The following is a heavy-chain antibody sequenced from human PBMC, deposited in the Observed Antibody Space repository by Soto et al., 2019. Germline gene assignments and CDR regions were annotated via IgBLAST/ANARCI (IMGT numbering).Heavy chain of an antibody. CDR1: GFTFSSYA. J-gene: IGHJ4*02. V-gene: IGHV3-23*01. CDR2: ISGSGGST. D-gene: IGHD3-9*01. Sequence: PGGSLRLSCAASGFTFSSYAMSWVRQAPGKGLEWVSAISGSGGSTYYADSVKGRFTISRDNSKNTLYLQMNSLRAEDTAVYYCAKDPAVYYDILNALDYWGQGTLVTVSS. CDR3: AKDPAVYYDILNALDY.